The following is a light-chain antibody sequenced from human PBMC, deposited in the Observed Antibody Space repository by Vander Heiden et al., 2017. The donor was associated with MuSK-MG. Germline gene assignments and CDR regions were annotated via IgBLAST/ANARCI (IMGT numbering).Light chain of an antibody. CDR2: KAS. CDR3: QQYNSYATWT. V-gene: IGKV1-5*03. Sequence: DVQMTQSPSTLSAFVGDRVTITSRASQSINNWLAWYQQKPGKAPKLLIYKASTLERGVPSRFSGSGSGTEFTLTISSLQPDDFATYYCQQYNSYATWTFGQGTKVEIK. CDR1: QSINNW. J-gene: IGKJ1*01.